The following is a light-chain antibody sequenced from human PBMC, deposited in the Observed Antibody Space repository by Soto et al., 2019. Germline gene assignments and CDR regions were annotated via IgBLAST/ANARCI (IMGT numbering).Light chain of an antibody. Sequence: IQLTQSPSSLSASVGDRVTITCRASQAISNYLAWYQQKPGKAPKLLIYAASSLQSGVPSRFSGSRSVTAFTLTISSLQPEDIATYYCQQSYSTPPTFGQGTKVDIK. J-gene: IGKJ1*01. CDR3: QQSYSTPPT. CDR1: QAISNY. V-gene: IGKV1-39*01. CDR2: AAS.